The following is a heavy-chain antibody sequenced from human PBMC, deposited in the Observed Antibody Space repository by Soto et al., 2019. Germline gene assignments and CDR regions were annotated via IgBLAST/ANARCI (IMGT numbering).Heavy chain of an antibody. Sequence: ASVKVSCKASGDTFTDYYIHWVRQAPGQGLEWMGTVNPSGGHTTYAQHFLGRVTMTRDTSTSTLYMELNSLRAEDTAVYYCARDNDGAQFASSYNDLWGQGTLVTVSS. CDR3: ARDNDGAQFASSYNDL. CDR1: GDTFTDYY. J-gene: IGHJ5*02. D-gene: IGHD6-6*01. V-gene: IGHV1-46*01. CDR2: VNPSGGHT.